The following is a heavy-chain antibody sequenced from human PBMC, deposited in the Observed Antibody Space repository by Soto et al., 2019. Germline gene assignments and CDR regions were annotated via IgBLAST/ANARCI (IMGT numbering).Heavy chain of an antibody. D-gene: IGHD6-25*01. J-gene: IGHJ4*02. CDR3: ARDIRGIAAS. CDR1: GFTFSSYA. CDR2: ISYDGTDK. Sequence: PGGSLRLSCAASGFTFSSYAMHWVRQTPGKGLEWVALISYDGTDKYYTDSVKGRFTISRDNSKNTLYLQMNSLRAEDTSVYYCARDIRGIAASWGQGTLVTVSS. V-gene: IGHV3-30-3*01.